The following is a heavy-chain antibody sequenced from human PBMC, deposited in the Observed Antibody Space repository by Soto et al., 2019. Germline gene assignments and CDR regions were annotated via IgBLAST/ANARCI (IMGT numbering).Heavy chain of an antibody. D-gene: IGHD6-19*01. Sequence: GGSLRLSCAASGFTFSSYSMNWVRQAPGKGLEWVSSISSSSSYIYYADSVKGRFTISRDNAKNSLYLQMNSLRAEDTAVYYCASGAVYSSGWYPDYGMDVWGQGTTVTVSS. CDR2: ISSSSSYI. V-gene: IGHV3-21*01. J-gene: IGHJ6*02. CDR1: GFTFSSYS. CDR3: ASGAVYSSGWYPDYGMDV.